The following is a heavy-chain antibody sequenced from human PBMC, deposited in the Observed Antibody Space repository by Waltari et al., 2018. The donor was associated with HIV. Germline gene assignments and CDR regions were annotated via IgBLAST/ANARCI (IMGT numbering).Heavy chain of an antibody. J-gene: IGHJ3*01. Sequence: QLLESGGGLVQPGGSLRLSCVASGFTFNKFAMNWVGQAPGWGCVWLSSVRGIGGNKYDEDSVKGRISISRENSKNTVYLQINSLSVDDTAIYYCGKTVPTVTSIFEGFDVWGQGAMVTVSS. CDR1: GFTFNKFA. CDR3: GKTVPTVTSIFEGFDV. CDR2: VRGIGGNK. D-gene: IGHD4-17*01. V-gene: IGHV3-23*01.